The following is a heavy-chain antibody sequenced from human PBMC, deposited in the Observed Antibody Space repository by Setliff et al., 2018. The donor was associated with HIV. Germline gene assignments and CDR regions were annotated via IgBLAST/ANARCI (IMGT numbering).Heavy chain of an antibody. CDR3: ARGLPDVRNGYDYGDWYFDL. CDR1: GGSFSGSS. CDR2: ISHSGTA. Sequence: SETLSLTCAVYGGSFSGSSWSWIRQPPGGGLEWIGEISHSGTANYNPSLKSRVTLSLDTAKNRFSLNLKSVTDAETAVYLCARGLPDVRNGYDYGDWYFDLWGRGTLVTVSS. J-gene: IGHJ2*01. V-gene: IGHV4-34*01. D-gene: IGHD4-17*01.